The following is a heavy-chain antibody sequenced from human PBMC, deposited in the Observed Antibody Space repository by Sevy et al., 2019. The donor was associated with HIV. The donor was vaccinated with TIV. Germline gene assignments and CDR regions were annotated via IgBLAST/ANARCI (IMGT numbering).Heavy chain of an antibody. CDR2: IWYDGNNE. CDR3: AKVIAASGYYFDF. CDR1: GFTFTKFG. J-gene: IGHJ4*02. D-gene: IGHD6-13*01. Sequence: GGSLRLSCAASGFTFTKFGMHWVRQAPGKGLQWVAGIWYDGNNEDYADSVKGRFTISRDNSKNTVYLQMNSLRAEDTAVYYCAKVIAASGYYFDFWGQGTLVTVSS. V-gene: IGHV3-33*06.